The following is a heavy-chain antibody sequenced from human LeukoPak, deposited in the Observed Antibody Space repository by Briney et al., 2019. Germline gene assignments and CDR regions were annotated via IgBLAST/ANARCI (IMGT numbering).Heavy chain of an antibody. CDR1: GXTFSDCA. Sequence: GGSLRLSCAASGXTFSDCAVHWVRQAPGKGLEWVALISYDGSNKYYADSVKGRFTISRDNSKNTMSLQMNSLRREDTAVYYCASRTNSGPPFWGQGTLVTVSS. CDR2: ISYDGSNK. CDR3: ASRTNSGPPF. J-gene: IGHJ1*01. D-gene: IGHD3-10*01. V-gene: IGHV3-30-3*01.